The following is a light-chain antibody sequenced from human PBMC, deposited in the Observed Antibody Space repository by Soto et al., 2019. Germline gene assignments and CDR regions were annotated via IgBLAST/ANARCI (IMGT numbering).Light chain of an antibody. CDR2: KAS. J-gene: IGKJ1*01. CDR1: QSISNW. Sequence: DIQMTQSPSTLSASVGDRVIITCRASQSISNWLAWYQQKPGKAPNLLIYKASSLKSGVPSRFSGSGSGTEFTLTISSLQPDDFATYYCQQYKSYSSWTFGQGTKVEMK. V-gene: IGKV1-5*03. CDR3: QQYKSYSSWT.